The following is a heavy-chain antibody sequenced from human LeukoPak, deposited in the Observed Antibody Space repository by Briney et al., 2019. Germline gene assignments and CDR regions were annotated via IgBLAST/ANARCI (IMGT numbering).Heavy chain of an antibody. J-gene: IGHJ4*02. D-gene: IGHD2-21*02. CDR3: ARGVTQ. CDR2: IYYTGST. V-gene: IGHV4-59*01. Sequence: LETLSLTCTDSGGSIDDYYWSWIRQPPGKGLEWIGYIYYTGSTSYNPSLQSRLTISIDTSKTQFSLRLTSVTAADTAVYFCARGVTQWGQGTLVTVSS. CDR1: GGSIDDYY.